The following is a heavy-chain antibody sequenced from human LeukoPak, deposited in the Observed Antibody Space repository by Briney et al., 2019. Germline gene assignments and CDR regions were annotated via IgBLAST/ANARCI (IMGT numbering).Heavy chain of an antibody. V-gene: IGHV3-9*03. CDR3: AKSDSITMVRGVFDY. D-gene: IGHD3-10*01. CDR2: ISWNSGSI. CDR1: GFTFDDYA. J-gene: IGHJ4*02. Sequence: GGSLRLSCAASGFTFDDYAMHWVRQAPGKGLEWVSGISWNSGSIGYADSVKGRFTISRDNAKNSLYLQMNSLRAEDMALYYCAKSDSITMVRGVFDYWGQGTLVTVSS.